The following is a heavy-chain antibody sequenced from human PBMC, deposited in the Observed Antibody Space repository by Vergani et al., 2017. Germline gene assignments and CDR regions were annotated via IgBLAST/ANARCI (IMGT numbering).Heavy chain of an antibody. J-gene: IGHJ4*02. V-gene: IGHV3-7*01. CDR1: RFTFSTYW. CDR2: IKQDGSEK. D-gene: IGHD5-12*01. Sequence: EVQLVESGGGLVQPGGSLRLSCGASRFTFSTYWMSWVRQAPGKGLEWVANIKQDGSEKDYVDSVKGRFTVSRDNAKNSLYLQMNSLRAEDTAVYYCAKGSRGYTGYFFDYWGQGTLATVSS. CDR3: AKGSRGYTGYFFDY.